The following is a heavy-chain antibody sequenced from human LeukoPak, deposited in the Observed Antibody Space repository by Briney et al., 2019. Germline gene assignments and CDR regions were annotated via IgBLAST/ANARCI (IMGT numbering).Heavy chain of an antibody. CDR1: GDSLSNYY. CDR2: IYTSGST. Sequence: SETLSLTCIVSGDSLSNYYWSWFRQPAGQGLEWIGRIYTSGSTNYNPSLKSRVTMSVDTSKNQSSLKLSSVTAADTAVYYCAREAAAGTFYFDYWGQGTLVTVSS. D-gene: IGHD6-13*01. V-gene: IGHV4-4*07. J-gene: IGHJ4*02. CDR3: AREAAAGTFYFDY.